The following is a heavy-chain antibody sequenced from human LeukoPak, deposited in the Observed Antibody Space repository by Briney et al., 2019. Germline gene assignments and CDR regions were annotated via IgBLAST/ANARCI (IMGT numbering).Heavy chain of an antibody. CDR1: GVTFSGSA. V-gene: IGHV3-73*01. D-gene: IGHD5-12*01. Sequence: GESLKLSCAASGVTFSGSARHWVRQPSGKGLEWVGRIRSKANSYATAYAASLKGRFTISRDDSKNTAYLQMNSLKTEDTAVYYCTFTPGYSGYDGGLWGQGTLVTVSS. CDR2: IRSKANSYAT. CDR3: TFTPGYSGYDGGL. J-gene: IGHJ4*02.